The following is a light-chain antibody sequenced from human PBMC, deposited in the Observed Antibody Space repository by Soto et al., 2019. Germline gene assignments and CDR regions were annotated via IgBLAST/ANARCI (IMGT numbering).Light chain of an antibody. J-gene: IGKJ1*01. CDR3: QQYGSSPPT. CDR1: QSVSSSY. CDR2: GAS. V-gene: IGKV3-20*01. Sequence: EIVLTQSPGPLSLSQGDRATLSCRASQSVSSSYLAWYQQKPGQAPRLLIYGASSRATGIPDRFSGSGSGTDFTLTISRLEPEDFAVYYCQQYGSSPPTFGRGTKV.